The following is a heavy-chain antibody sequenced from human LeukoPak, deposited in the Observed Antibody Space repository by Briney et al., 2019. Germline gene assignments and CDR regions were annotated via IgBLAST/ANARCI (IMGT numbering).Heavy chain of an antibody. CDR1: GFTFSSYA. CDR3: AKDGDVYDYVWGSYRYHFDY. J-gene: IGHJ4*02. Sequence: PGGSLRLSCAASGFTFSSYAMSWVRQAPGEGLEWVSAISGSGGSTYYADSVKGRFTISRDNSKNPLYLQMNSLRDEDTAVYYCAKDGDVYDYVWGSYRYHFDYWGQGTLVTVSS. CDR2: ISGSGGST. V-gene: IGHV3-23*01. D-gene: IGHD3-16*02.